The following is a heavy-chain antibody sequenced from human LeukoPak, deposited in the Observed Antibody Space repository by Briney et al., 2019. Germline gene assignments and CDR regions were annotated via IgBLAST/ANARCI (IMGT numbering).Heavy chain of an antibody. Sequence: GGSLRLSCAASGFTFDDYAMHWVRQAPGKGLEWVSGIRWNSGSIGYADSVKGRFTISRDNAKNSLYLQMNSLRAEDTALYYCARDYGFDSLDYWGQGTLVTVSS. V-gene: IGHV3-9*01. D-gene: IGHD3-9*01. J-gene: IGHJ4*02. CDR3: ARDYGFDSLDY. CDR1: GFTFDDYA. CDR2: IRWNSGSI.